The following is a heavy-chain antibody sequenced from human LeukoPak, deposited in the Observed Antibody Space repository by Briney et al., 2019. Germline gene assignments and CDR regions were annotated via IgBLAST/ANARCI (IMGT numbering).Heavy chain of an antibody. D-gene: IGHD3-22*01. CDR2: INHSGST. V-gene: IGHV4-34*01. J-gene: IGHJ4*02. CDR3: ARGVYHYDSSGYYGRRYFDY. Sequence: SETPSLTCAVYGGSFSGYYWSWIRQPPGKGLEWIGEINHSGSTNYNPSLKSRVTISVDTSKNQFSLKLSSVTAADTAVYYCARGVYHYDSSGYYGRRYFDYWGQGTLVTVSS. CDR1: GGSFSGYY.